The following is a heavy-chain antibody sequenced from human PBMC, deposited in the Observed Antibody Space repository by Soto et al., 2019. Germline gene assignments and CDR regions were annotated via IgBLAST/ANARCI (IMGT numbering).Heavy chain of an antibody. Sequence: QVQLVQSGAEVKKPGSSVKVSCKASGGTFSSYAISWVRQAPGQGLEWMGGIIPIFGTANYAPKFQGRVTFPADDSTRTAYIELSSLRSEDTAVYYCAAPYGSGSYYNGFDYWGQGTLVTVSS. CDR2: IIPIFGTA. V-gene: IGHV1-69*12. J-gene: IGHJ4*02. D-gene: IGHD3-10*01. CDR3: AAPYGSGSYYNGFDY. CDR1: GGTFSSYA.